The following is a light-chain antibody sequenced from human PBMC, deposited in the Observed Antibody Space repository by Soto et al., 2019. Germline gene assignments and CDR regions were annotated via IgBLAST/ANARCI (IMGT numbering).Light chain of an antibody. CDR2: AAP. CDR1: QDISSY. V-gene: IGKV1-27*01. CDR3: QRYRSAST. Sequence: DIQMTQSPSSLSASVGDSVTITCRASQDISSYLAWYQQRPGKVPQLLIYAAPTLQSGVPSRFSGSGSGTDFTLTISGLQLEDAAIYYCQRYRSASTFGQGTRLEI. J-gene: IGKJ5*01.